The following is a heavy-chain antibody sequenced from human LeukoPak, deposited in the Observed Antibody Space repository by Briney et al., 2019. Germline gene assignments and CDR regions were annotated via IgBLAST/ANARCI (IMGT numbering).Heavy chain of an antibody. CDR1: GYSISSGYY. CDR3: ANIVSNY. D-gene: IGHD3-16*02. J-gene: IGHJ4*02. CDR2: IYHSGST. V-gene: IGHV4-38-2*01. Sequence: SKTLSLTCAVSGYSISSGYYWGWIRQPPGKGLEWIGSIYHSGSTYYNPSLKSRVTISVDTSKNQFSLKLSSVTAADTAVYYCANIVSNYWGQGTLVTVSS.